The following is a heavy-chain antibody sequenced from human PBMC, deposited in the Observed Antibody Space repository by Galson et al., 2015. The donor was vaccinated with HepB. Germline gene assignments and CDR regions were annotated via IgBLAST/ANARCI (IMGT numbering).Heavy chain of an antibody. CDR1: GFTFSSYA. Sequence: SLRLSCAASGFTFSSYAMHWVRQAPGKGLEYVSAISSNGGSTYYADSVKGRFTISRDNSKNTLYLQMSSLRAEDTAVYYCVKEGVFSPGYCSSTSCPTYYYYMDVWGKGTTVTVSS. D-gene: IGHD2-2*01. CDR3: VKEGVFSPGYCSSTSCPTYYYYMDV. V-gene: IGHV3-64D*06. J-gene: IGHJ6*03. CDR2: ISSNGGST.